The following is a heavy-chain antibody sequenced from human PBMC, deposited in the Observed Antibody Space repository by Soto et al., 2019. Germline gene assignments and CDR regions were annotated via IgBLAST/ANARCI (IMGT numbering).Heavy chain of an antibody. V-gene: IGHV3-23*01. CDR1: GFTFSSYA. CDR3: AKNYFFDS. J-gene: IGHJ4*02. CDR2: IGVSSDA. Sequence: EVQLLESGGGLVQPGESLRLSCAASGFTFSSYAMSWARQAPGKGLAWVSSIGVSSDAYYADSVKGRFTISRDNSRNTLYLQMNSLRAEDTALYYCAKNYFFDSWGQGTLVTVSS.